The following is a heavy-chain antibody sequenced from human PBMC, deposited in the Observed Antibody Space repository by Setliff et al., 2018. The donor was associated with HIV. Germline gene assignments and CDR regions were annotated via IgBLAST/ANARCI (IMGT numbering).Heavy chain of an antibody. CDR1: GFTFSNSW. D-gene: IGHD3-22*01. V-gene: IGHV3-7*03. CDR3: ASSRPPDDSSGYLDH. J-gene: IGHJ4*01. CDR2: IKKDGSDK. Sequence: PLGSLRLSCAASGFTFSNSWMTWVRQAPGKGLEWVANIKKDGSDKFYVDSVKGRFAISRDNAKNSLNLEMNSLRAEDTAIYYCASSRPPDDSSGYLDHWGQGTLVTVSS.